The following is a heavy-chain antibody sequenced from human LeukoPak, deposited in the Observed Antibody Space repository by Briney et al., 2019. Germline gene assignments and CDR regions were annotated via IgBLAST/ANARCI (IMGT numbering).Heavy chain of an antibody. D-gene: IGHD3-22*01. J-gene: IGHJ4*02. CDR2: NSGSGGST. CDR1: GFTFNTYA. V-gene: IGHV3-23*01. Sequence: GGSLRLSCAASGFTFNTYAMSWVRQAPGKGLEWVSSNSGSGGSTYYADSVEGRFTISRDNSKNTLYLQMNSLRAEDTAVYYCAKDRYSDNTGHHYENEYWGQGTLVTVSS. CDR3: AKDRYSDNTGHHYENEY.